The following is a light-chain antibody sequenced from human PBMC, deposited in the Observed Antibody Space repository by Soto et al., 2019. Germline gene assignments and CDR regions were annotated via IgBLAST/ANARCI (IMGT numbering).Light chain of an antibody. Sequence: TVLTQSPGTLSLSPGERATLSCRASQNVSTNLLVWYQQHPGQAPRLLIYGASSRATGIPDRFSGSGSGTDFTLTIRRLEPDDFAVYYCQQRSNFLRLTFGGGTKVEIK. CDR1: QNVSTNL. CDR2: GAS. V-gene: IGKV3D-20*02. J-gene: IGKJ4*01. CDR3: QQRSNFLRLT.